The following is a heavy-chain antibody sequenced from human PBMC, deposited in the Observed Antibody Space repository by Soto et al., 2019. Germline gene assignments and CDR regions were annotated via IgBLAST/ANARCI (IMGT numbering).Heavy chain of an antibody. J-gene: IGHJ5*02. CDR1: GYTFIGYH. CDR2: INPKSGAT. D-gene: IGHD6-19*01. Sequence: GASVKVSCKASGYTFIGYHMHWVRQAPGQGLEWMGWINPKSGATNLAQKFQGRVTMTRDTSISQAYMELTRLTSDDTAVYYCASPPPAYSSGVLASWGQGTQVTVSS. V-gene: IGHV1-2*02. CDR3: ASPPPAYSSGVLAS.